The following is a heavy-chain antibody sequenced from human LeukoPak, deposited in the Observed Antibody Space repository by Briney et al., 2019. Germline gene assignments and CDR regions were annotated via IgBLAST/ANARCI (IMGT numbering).Heavy chain of an antibody. CDR2: IYYSGSN. J-gene: IGHJ4*02. V-gene: IGHV4-59*08. CDR1: GASISSYY. Sequence: SESLSLACTAAGASISSYYGGSIRQPPGKGLGEIGYIYYSGSNKYIHSLKSRVIISVDTSKNQFFLNVSSVNAADTAVYNCDRHVGSYYDFDYRGQGTLVTVSS. D-gene: IGHD1-26*01. CDR3: DRHVGSYYDFDY.